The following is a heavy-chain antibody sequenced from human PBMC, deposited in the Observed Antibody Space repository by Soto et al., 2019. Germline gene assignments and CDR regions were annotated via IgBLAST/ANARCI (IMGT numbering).Heavy chain of an antibody. CDR1: GFTFSSYS. Sequence: EVQLVESGGGLVQPGGSLRVSCAASGFTFSSYSINWVRQAPGKGLEWVSYISGSSTIYYADSVKGRFTISRDNAKNSLYLQMHSLREEDTAVYYCARVGLGLFGMDVWGHGTTVTVSS. CDR3: ARVGLGLFGMDV. D-gene: IGHD3-16*01. V-gene: IGHV3-48*02. J-gene: IGHJ6*02. CDR2: ISGSSTI.